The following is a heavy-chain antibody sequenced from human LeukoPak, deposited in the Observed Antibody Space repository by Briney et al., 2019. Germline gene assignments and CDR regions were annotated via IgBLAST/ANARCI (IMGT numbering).Heavy chain of an antibody. V-gene: IGHV4-34*01. CDR3: ARGSGSGSWFDP. D-gene: IGHD1-26*01. J-gene: IGHJ5*02. CDR1: GFTFSSYA. CDR2: INHSGST. Sequence: PGGSLRLSCAASGFTFSSYAMSWVRQPPGKGLEWIGEINHSGSTNYNPSLESRVTISVDTSKNQFSLKLSSVTAADTAVYYCARGSGSGSWFDPWGQGTLVTVSS.